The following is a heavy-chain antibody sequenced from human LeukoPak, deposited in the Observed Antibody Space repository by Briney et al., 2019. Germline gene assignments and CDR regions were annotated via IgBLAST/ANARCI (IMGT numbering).Heavy chain of an antibody. D-gene: IGHD3-3*01. CDR2: VNHSGST. J-gene: IGHJ4*02. Sequence: KPSETLSLTCAVYGGSFSGYYWSWIRPPPGKGLEWIGEVNHSGSTNYNPSLKSRVTISVDTSKNQFSLKLSSVTAADTAVYYCARAPYYDFWSGYSSPFDYWGQGTLVTVSS. V-gene: IGHV4-34*01. CDR1: GGSFSGYY. CDR3: ARAPYYDFWSGYSSPFDY.